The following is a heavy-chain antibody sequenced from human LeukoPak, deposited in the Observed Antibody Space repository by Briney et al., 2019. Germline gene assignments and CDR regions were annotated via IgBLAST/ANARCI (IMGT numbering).Heavy chain of an antibody. CDR1: GFTLRNYA. D-gene: IGHD6-19*01. CDR3: AKDAYSSGWFHLDY. J-gene: IGHJ4*02. Sequence: GGSLRLSCAASGFTLRNYAMSWVRQAPGKGLEWVSAISGDGVSTYFADSVRGRFAISTDNSKNTLYLQMNSLRAEDTALYYCAKDAYSSGWFHLDYWGQGTLVTVSS. V-gene: IGHV3-23*01. CDR2: ISGDGVST.